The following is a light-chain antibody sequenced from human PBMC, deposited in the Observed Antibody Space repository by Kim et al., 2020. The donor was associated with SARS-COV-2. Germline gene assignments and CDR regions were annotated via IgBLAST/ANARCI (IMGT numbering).Light chain of an antibody. V-gene: IGKV3-20*01. CDR2: GAS. J-gene: IGKJ4*01. CDR1: QSVSSSY. CDR3: QHYDSSPLFT. Sequence: EIVLTQSPGTLSLSPGERATLSCRASQSVSSSYLAWYQQKPGQAPRLLIYGASSRATGIPDRFSGSGSGTDFTLTISRLEPDDFALYCCQHYDSSPLFTFGAGTKVDIK.